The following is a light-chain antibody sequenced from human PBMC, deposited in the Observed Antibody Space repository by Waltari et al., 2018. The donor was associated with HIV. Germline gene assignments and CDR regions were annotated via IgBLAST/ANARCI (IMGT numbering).Light chain of an antibody. J-gene: IGLJ1*01. V-gene: IGLV2-14*03. Sequence: QSALTQPASVSGSPGQSITISCTGTSSDVGAYDYVSWYQQHPGKAPNLIIYDVNTRPSGVSHRFSGSKSATTASLTISGLQAEDEADYYCSSYTTSSTYVFGTGTKVTVL. CDR1: SSDVGAYDY. CDR3: SSYTTSSTYV. CDR2: DVN.